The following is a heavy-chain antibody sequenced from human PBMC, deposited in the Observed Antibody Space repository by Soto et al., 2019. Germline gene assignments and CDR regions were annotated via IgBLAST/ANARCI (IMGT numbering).Heavy chain of an antibody. J-gene: IGHJ3*02. CDR3: ARWGGSGSYPDAFDI. CDR1: GGSISSGGYY. D-gene: IGHD3-10*01. Sequence: SETLSLTCTVSGGSISSGGYYWSWIRQHPGKGLEWIGCIYYSGSTYYNPSLKSRVTISVDTSKNQFSLKLSSVTAADTAVYYRARWGGSGSYPDAFDIWGQGTMVTVSS. CDR2: IYYSGST. V-gene: IGHV4-31*03.